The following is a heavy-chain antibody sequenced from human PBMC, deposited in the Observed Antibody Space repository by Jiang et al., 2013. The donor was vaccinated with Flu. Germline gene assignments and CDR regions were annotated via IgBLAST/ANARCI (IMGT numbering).Heavy chain of an antibody. D-gene: IGHD3-3*01. J-gene: IGHJ5*02. CDR3: ARDALRSGYSDL. V-gene: IGHV4-30-4*01. CDR2: IDYRGTT. Sequence: KPSQTLTLTCSVSGTFIISGSNFWSWIRQSPGRGLEWIGHIDYRGTTYYNPSLKNRVTMSVDTFKNKFSLILTSVTVADTALYFCARDALRSGYSDLWGQGDLLTVSS. CDR1: GTFIISGSNF.